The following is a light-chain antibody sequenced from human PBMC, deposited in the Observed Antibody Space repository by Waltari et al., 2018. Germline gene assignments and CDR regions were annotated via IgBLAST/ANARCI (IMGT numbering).Light chain of an antibody. J-gene: IGLJ3*02. Sequence: QSALTQPAPVSGSPGQSITISCTGTSSDVGGYNYVPRYQQHPGKAPKLMIYDVTTRPSGVSTRFSGSKSGNTASLTISGLQAEDEADYYCSSYTSSSTLVFGGGTKLTVL. CDR2: DVT. CDR1: SSDVGGYNY. V-gene: IGLV2-14*03. CDR3: SSYTSSSTLV.